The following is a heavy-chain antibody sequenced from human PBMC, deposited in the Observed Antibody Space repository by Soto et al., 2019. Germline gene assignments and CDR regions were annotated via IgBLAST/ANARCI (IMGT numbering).Heavy chain of an antibody. CDR3: ARAVVVTTFVLVPAAPFDV. CDR1: GGTFSSYA. J-gene: IGHJ6*02. D-gene: IGHD2-2*01. Sequence: SVKVSCKASGGTFSSYAISWVRQAPGQGLEWMGGIIPIFGTANYAQKFQGRVTITADKSTSTAYMELSSLRSEDTAVYYCARAVVVTTFVLVPAAPFDVCGQGTTVTVSS. V-gene: IGHV1-69*06. CDR2: IIPIFGTA.